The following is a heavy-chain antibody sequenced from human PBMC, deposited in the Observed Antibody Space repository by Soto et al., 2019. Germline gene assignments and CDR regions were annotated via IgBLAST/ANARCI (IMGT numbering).Heavy chain of an antibody. CDR1: GFTVSSNY. J-gene: IGHJ6*02. D-gene: IGHD3-3*01. Sequence: GGSLRLSCAASGFTVSSNYMSWVRQAPGKGLEWVSVIYSGGSTYYADSVKGRFTISRDNSKNTLYLQMNSLRAEDTAVYYCASSSTSGYYTDYYYYGMDVWGQGTTVTVSS. V-gene: IGHV3-66*01. CDR2: IYSGGST. CDR3: ASSSTSGYYTDYYYYGMDV.